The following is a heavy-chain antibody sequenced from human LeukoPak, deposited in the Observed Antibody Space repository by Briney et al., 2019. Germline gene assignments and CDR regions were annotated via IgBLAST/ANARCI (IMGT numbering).Heavy chain of an antibody. V-gene: IGHV3-48*04. CDR2: ISSGSSTI. CDR1: GFTFGSYS. Sequence: GGSLRLSCAASGFTFGSYSMTWVRQAPGKGLEWLSYISSGSSTIYYADSVKGRFTISRDNAKNSLYLQMNSLRAEDTAVYYCARGQGSSGYYYSLDYWGQGTLVTVSS. CDR3: ARGQGSSGYYYSLDY. J-gene: IGHJ4*02. D-gene: IGHD3-22*01.